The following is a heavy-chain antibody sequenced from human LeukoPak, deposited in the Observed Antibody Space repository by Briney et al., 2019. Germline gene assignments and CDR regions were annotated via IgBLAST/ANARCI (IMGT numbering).Heavy chain of an antibody. J-gene: IGHJ6*02. CDR3: ARFLRNYYYYYGMDV. CDR2: MNPNSGNT. D-gene: IGHD2/OR15-2a*01. CDR1: GYTFTGYY. V-gene: IGHV1-8*02. Sequence: GASVKVSCKASGYTFTGYYMHWVRQATGQGLEWMGWMNPNSGNTGYAQKFQGRVTMTRNTSISTAYMELSSLRSEDTAVYYCARFLRNYYYYYGMDVWGQGTTVTVSS.